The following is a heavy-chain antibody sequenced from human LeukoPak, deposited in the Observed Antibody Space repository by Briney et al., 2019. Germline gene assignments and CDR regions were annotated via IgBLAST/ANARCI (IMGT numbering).Heavy chain of an antibody. CDR3: AREGSTSGTNWFDP. CDR2: IYHSGST. V-gene: IGHV4-38-2*02. CDR1: DYSITSDYY. J-gene: IGHJ5*02. D-gene: IGHD3-10*01. Sequence: SETLSLTCAASDYSITSDYYWGWIRQPPGKGLEWIGSIYHSGSTYYNPSLKSRVTISVDTSKNQFSLKLTSVTAADTAVYYCAREGSTSGTNWFDPWGQGTLVTVSS.